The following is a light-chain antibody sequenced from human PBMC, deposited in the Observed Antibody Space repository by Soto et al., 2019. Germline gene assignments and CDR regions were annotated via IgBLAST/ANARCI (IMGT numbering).Light chain of an antibody. CDR1: QKIRNL. CDR3: QQSYSTPQT. V-gene: IGKV1-39*01. CDR2: DAS. J-gene: IGKJ1*01. Sequence: DIQLPQSPSTLSAAVGDSVTITCRASQKIRNLLAWYQQKPGRAPKPLIFDASTLRTGVPSRFSGSGSGSDFTLTISSLQPEDFATYYCQQSYSTPQTVGQGNKVDIK.